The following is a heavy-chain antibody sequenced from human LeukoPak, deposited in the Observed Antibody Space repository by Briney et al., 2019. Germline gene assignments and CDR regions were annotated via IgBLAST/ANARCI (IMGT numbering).Heavy chain of an antibody. V-gene: IGHV5-51*01. CDR2: IYPGDSDT. D-gene: IGHD2-15*01. CDR1: GYVFTSYW. Sequence: GESLKISCKGSGYVFTSYWIGWVRQMPGKGLEWMGVIYPGDSDTRYRPSFQGQVTISADMSFSTAYLQWSSPKASDTAMYYCARGAPNCSGGSCYYNWFDPWGQGTLVTVSS. J-gene: IGHJ5*02. CDR3: ARGAPNCSGGSCYYNWFDP.